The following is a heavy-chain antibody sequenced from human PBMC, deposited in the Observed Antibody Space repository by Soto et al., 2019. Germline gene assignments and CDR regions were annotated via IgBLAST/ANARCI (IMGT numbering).Heavy chain of an antibody. D-gene: IGHD3-9*01. CDR1: GFSFSDHY. CDR3: ARDKDWAFDY. J-gene: IGHJ4*02. CDR2: ISNSGTTM. Sequence: SLRLSCAASGFSFSDHYMSWIRQAPGKGLEWVSYISNSGTTMYSADSVKGRFTISRDNAKNSLYLLMNSLGAEDTAVYYCARDKDWAFDYWGQGTLVTVSS. V-gene: IGHV3-11*04.